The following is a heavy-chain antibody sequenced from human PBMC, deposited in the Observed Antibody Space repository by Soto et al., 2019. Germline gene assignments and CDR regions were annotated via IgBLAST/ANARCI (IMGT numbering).Heavy chain of an antibody. CDR2: IYHSGRT. V-gene: IGHV4-4*02. J-gene: IGHJ4*02. CDR1: GGSISSNNW. Sequence: PSETLSLTCAVSGGSISSNNWWSWVRQAPGKGLEWIGEIYHSGRTSYNPSLRSRVTMSVDKSKNQFSLIVTSVTAADKDVYYCTKDGSGHPYYSDNWGPGTLVTVPQ. D-gene: IGHD3-3*01. CDR3: TKDGSGHPYYSDN.